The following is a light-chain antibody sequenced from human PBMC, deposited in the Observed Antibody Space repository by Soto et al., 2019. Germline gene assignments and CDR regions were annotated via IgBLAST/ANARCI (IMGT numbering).Light chain of an antibody. CDR1: QSVSST. CDR3: QHYNHWPPL. CDR2: DAS. V-gene: IGKV3-15*01. Sequence: EIVMTQSPATLSVSTRERATLSCRASQSVSSTLAWYQQKPGKAPSLLIHDASTRATGIPARFSGSGSGTEFTLTISSLQSEDFAVYYCQHYNHWPPLFGQGTKVDI. J-gene: IGKJ1*01.